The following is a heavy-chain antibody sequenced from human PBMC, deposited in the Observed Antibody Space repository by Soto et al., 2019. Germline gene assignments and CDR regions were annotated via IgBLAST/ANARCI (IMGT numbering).Heavy chain of an antibody. CDR3: AKDVLPYYYYYMDV. Sequence: GGSLRLSCAASGFTFSSYAMSWVRQAPGKGLEWVSAISGSGGSTYYADSVKGRFTISRDNSKNTLYLQMNSLRAEDTAVYYCAKDVLPYYYYYMDVWGKGTTVTVSS. CDR2: ISGSGGST. CDR1: GFTFSSYA. J-gene: IGHJ6*03. V-gene: IGHV3-23*01.